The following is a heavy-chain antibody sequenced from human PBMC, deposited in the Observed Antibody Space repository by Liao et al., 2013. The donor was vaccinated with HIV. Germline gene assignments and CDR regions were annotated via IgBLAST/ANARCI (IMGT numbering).Heavy chain of an antibody. J-gene: IGHJ6*03. D-gene: IGHD6-6*01. CDR3: ARQEQLAPPEDNYMDV. CDR2: IYTSGST. V-gene: IGHV4-4*07. CDR1: GGSISSYY. Sequence: QVQLQESGPGLVKPSETLSLTCTVSGGSISSYYWSWIRQPAGKGLEWIGRIYTSGSTNYNPSLKSRVTMSVDTSKNQFSLKLSSVTAADTAVYYCARQEQLAPPEDNYMDVWGKGTNGHRLL.